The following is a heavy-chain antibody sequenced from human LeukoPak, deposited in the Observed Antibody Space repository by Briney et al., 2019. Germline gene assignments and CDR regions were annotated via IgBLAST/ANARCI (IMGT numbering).Heavy chain of an antibody. Sequence: SVKVSCKASGGTFSSYAISWVRQAPGQGLEWMGVIIPIFGTANYAQKFQGRVTITTDESTSTAYMELSSLRSEDTAVYYCARSLDYYDSSGYYYYFDYWGQGTLVTVSS. CDR3: ARSLDYYDSSGYYYYFDY. CDR1: GGTFSSYA. V-gene: IGHV1-69*05. CDR2: IIPIFGTA. J-gene: IGHJ4*02. D-gene: IGHD3-22*01.